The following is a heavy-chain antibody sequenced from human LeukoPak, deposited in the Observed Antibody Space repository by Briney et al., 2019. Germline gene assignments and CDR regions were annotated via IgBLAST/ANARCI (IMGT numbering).Heavy chain of an antibody. J-gene: IGHJ4*02. V-gene: IGHV3-48*02. Sequence: GGSQRLFCAACGFIFTTSRMNCARQAPGKGLEWLAYISDTGHTIYYAHSEKGRFTLYRDNAKNLLFLQMRRLRDDDTAVYYCSRARWVVREIGHYWGQGTMVTVSS. CDR2: ISDTGHTI. CDR1: GFIFTTSR. D-gene: IGHD3-10*02. CDR3: SRARWVVREIGHY.